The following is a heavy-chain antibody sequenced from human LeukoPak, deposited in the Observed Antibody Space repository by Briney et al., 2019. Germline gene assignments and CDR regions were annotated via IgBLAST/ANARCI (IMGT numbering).Heavy chain of an antibody. J-gene: IGHJ4*02. D-gene: IGHD3-10*01. CDR2: ISSSSSYI. Sequence: TGGSLRLSCAASGFTFSSYSMNWVRQAPGKGLEWVSSISSSSSYIYYADSVKGRFTISRDNAKNSLYLQMNSLRAEDTAVYYCARDGMVRGVTYYFDYWGQGALVTVSS. V-gene: IGHV3-21*04. CDR3: ARDGMVRGVTYYFDY. CDR1: GFTFSSYS.